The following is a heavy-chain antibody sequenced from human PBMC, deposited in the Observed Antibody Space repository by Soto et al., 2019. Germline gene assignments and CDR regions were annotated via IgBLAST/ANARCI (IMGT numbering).Heavy chain of an antibody. CDR3: ARAHHCSGGSCYPGGMDV. CDR1: GFTFSDYY. Sequence: QVQLVESGGGLVKPGGSLRLSCAASGFTFSDYYMSWIRQAPGKGLEWVSYISSSISTIYYADSVKGRFTISRDNAKISLYLQMNCLRAEDTAVYYCARAHHCSGGSCYPGGMDVWGQGTTVTVSS. J-gene: IGHJ6*02. V-gene: IGHV3-11*01. CDR2: ISSSISTI. D-gene: IGHD2-15*01.